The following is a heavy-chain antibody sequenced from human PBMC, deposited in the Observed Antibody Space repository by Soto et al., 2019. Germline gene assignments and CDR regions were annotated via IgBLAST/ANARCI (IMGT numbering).Heavy chain of an antibody. CDR1: GFTFSSYG. Sequence: PVVSLSVSCAASGFTFSSYGMHWVRQAPGKGLEWVAVISYDGSNKYYADSVKGRFTISRDNSKNTLYLQMNSLRAEDTAVYYCAKGTGIAVARYWGQGTLVTVSS. CDR2: ISYDGSNK. D-gene: IGHD6-19*01. CDR3: AKGTGIAVARY. J-gene: IGHJ4*02. V-gene: IGHV3-30*18.